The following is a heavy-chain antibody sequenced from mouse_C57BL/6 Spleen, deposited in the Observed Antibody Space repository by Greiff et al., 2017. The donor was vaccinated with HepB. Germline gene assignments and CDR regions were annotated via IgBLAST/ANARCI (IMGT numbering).Heavy chain of an antibody. CDR2: IYPGNSDT. D-gene: IGHD2-2*01. Sequence: VQLQQSGTVLARPGASVKMSCKTSGYTFTSYWMHWVKQRPGQGLEWIGAIYPGNSDTSYNQKFKGKAKLTAVTTASTAYMKLSSLTNEDSAVYYGTREDGYAYYYAMDYWGQGASVTVAS. CDR1: GYTFTSYW. CDR3: TREDGYAYYYAMDY. J-gene: IGHJ4*01. V-gene: IGHV1-5*01.